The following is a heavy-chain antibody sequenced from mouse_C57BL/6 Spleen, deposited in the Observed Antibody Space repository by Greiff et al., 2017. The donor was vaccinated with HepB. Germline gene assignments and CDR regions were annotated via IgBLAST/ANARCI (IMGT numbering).Heavy chain of an antibody. V-gene: IGHV1-39*01. CDR3: ARKLTGTYYYAMDY. J-gene: IGHJ4*01. CDR1: GYSFTDYN. CDR2: INPNYGTT. Sequence: EVQLQQSGPELVKPGASVKISCKASGYSFTDYNMNWVKQSNGKSLEWIGVINPNYGTTSYNQKFKGKATLTVDQSTSTAYMQLNSLTSEDSAVYYCARKLTGTYYYAMDYWGQGTSVTVSS. D-gene: IGHD4-1*01.